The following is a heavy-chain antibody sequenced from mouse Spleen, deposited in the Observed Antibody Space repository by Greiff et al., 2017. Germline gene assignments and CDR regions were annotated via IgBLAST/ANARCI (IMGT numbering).Heavy chain of an antibody. CDR3: AYYRYEAWFAY. D-gene: IGHD2-14*01. CDR1: GYTSTSYW. J-gene: IGHJ3*01. CDR2: INPSSGYT. Sequence: QVQLQQSGAELAKPGASVKLSCKASGYTSTSYWMHWVKQRPGQGLEWIGYINPSSGYTKYNQKFKDKATLTADKSSSTAYMQLSSLTYEDSAVYYCAYYRYEAWFAYWGQGTLVTVSA. V-gene: IGHV1-7*01.